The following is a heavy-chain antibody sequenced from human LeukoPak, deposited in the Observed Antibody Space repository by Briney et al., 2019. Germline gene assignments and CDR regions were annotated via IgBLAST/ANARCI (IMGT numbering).Heavy chain of an antibody. Sequence: GGSLRLSCAASGFIFSTYAMHWVRQAPGKGLEWVSAISGSGGSTYYADSVKGRFTISRDNSKNTLYLQMNSLRAEDTAVYYCAKHNDYGDYYFDYWGQGTLVTVSS. CDR2: ISGSGGST. CDR1: GFIFSTYA. D-gene: IGHD4-17*01. J-gene: IGHJ4*02. V-gene: IGHV3-23*01. CDR3: AKHNDYGDYYFDY.